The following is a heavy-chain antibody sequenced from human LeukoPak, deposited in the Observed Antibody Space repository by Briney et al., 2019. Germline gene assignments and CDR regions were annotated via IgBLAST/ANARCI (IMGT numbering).Heavy chain of an antibody. CDR2: IYTSGST. V-gene: IGHV4-61*02. CDR3: ARNRFLEGFDY. D-gene: IGHD3-3*01. Sequence: SETLSLTCTDSGGSISSGSYYWSWIRQPAGKGLEWIGRIYTSGSTNYNPSLKSRVTISVDTSKNQFSLKLSSVTAADTAVYYCARNRFLEGFDYWGQGTLVTVSS. CDR1: GGSISSGSYY. J-gene: IGHJ4*02.